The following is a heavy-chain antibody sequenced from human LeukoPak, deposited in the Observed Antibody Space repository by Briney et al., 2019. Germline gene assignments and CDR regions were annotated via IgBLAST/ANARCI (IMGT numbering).Heavy chain of an antibody. V-gene: IGHV3-21*04. Sequence: PGGSLRLSCAASGFTFSSYSMNWVRQAPGKGLEWVSSISSSSSYIYYADSVKGRFTISRDNAKNSLYLQMNSLRAEDTAVYYCARDGDWQQLGYYYYYYMDVWGKGTTVTVSS. CDR2: ISSSSSYI. J-gene: IGHJ6*03. D-gene: IGHD6-13*01. CDR3: ARDGDWQQLGYYYYYYMDV. CDR1: GFTFSSYS.